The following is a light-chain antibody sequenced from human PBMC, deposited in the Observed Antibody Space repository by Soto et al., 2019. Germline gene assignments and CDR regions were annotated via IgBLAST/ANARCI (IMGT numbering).Light chain of an antibody. J-gene: IGKJ1*01. V-gene: IGKV3-20*01. CDR2: EAS. Sequence: EIVLTQSPGTLSLSPGERATLSCRASQSVSSSSLAWYQQNPDQAPRLLIYEASSRATGIPDRFSGSGSGTDFTLTISRLEPEDFAVYYCQQYRTFGQGTKVDIK. CDR3: QQYRT. CDR1: QSVSSSS.